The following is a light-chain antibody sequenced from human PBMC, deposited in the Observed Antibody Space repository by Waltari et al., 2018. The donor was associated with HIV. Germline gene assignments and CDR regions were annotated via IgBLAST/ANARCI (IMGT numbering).Light chain of an antibody. CDR2: EVS. V-gene: IGLV2-14*01. CDR1: SSDVGGYNY. J-gene: IGLJ3*02. Sequence: QSALTQPASVSGSPGQSITISCTGASSDVGGYNYVSWYQQHPGKAPKLMIYEVSNRPSGVSNLFSGSKAGNPASLTISGLRAEDEADYYCSSYTGSSSVVFGGGTKLTVL. CDR3: SSYTGSSSVV.